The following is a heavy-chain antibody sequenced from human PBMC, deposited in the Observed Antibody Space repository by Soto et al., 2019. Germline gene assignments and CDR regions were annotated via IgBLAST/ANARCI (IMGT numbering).Heavy chain of an antibody. J-gene: IGHJ4*02. Sequence: SETLSLTCSVSGGSVSSASYNWCWIRQPPGRGLEWIGYIFNNVSTSYNPSLESRVTISVDTSKNQFSLNLSSVTAPDTAVYYCASCSGGSSYIDYWGPGTLVTVSS. CDR1: GGSVSSASYN. D-gene: IGHD2-15*01. V-gene: IGHV4-61*01. CDR3: ASCSGGSSYIDY. CDR2: IFNNVST.